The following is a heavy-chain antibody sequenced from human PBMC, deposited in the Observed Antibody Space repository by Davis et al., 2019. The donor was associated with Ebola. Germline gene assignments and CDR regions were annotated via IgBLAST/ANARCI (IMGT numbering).Heavy chain of an antibody. CDR1: GFTFSSYW. D-gene: IGHD2-8*02. CDR3: ARAPHCGGGVCNGFHYYGMDV. J-gene: IGHJ6*02. Sequence: PGGSLRLSCAASGFTFSSYWMHWVRQVPGKGLVWVSRINADGITTSYADSVTGRFTISRDNAKNTLYLQMNSLRAEDTAVYYCARAPHCGGGVCNGFHYYGMDVWGQGTTVTVSS. CDR2: INADGITT. V-gene: IGHV3-74*01.